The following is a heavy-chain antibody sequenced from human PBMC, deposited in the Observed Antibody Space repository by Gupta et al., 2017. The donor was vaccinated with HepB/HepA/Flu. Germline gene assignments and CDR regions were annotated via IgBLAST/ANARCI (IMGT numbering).Heavy chain of an antibody. D-gene: IGHD2-21*02. Sequence: QVQLVQSGAEVKKPGSSVKVSCKASGGTFSSYAISWVRQAPGQGLEWMGGIIPIFGTANYAQKFQGRVTITADESTSTAYMELSSLRSEETAVYYCASSTAQERSTPNWFDPGGQGTLVTVSS. CDR3: ASSTAQERSTPNWFDP. CDR2: IIPIFGTA. CDR1: GGTFSSYA. V-gene: IGHV1-69*01. J-gene: IGHJ5*02.